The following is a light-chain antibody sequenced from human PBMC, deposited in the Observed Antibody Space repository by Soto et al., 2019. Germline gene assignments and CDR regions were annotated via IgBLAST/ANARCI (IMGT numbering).Light chain of an antibody. Sequence: QSVLTQPASVSGSPGQSITISFTGTSSDVGTYDLVSWYQHHPGKAPKLMIYEGTKRPSGVSNRFSGSKSGNTASLTISGLQAEDEADYYCFSYAGSSTHVFGSGTKVTVL. CDR1: SSDVGTYDL. J-gene: IGLJ1*01. V-gene: IGLV2-23*01. CDR3: FSYAGSSTHV. CDR2: EGT.